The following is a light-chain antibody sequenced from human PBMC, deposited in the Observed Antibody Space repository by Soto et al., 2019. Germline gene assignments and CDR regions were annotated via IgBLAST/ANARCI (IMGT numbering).Light chain of an antibody. CDR2: SNN. Sequence: QAVVTQPPSASGTPGQRVTISCSGSSSNIGSNYVYWYQQLPGTAPKLLIYSNNQRPSGVPDRFSGSKSGNSASLAISGLRSEDEADYYCAAWDDSLSGRVFGGGTKLTVL. J-gene: IGLJ3*02. CDR1: SSNIGSNY. V-gene: IGLV1-47*02. CDR3: AAWDDSLSGRV.